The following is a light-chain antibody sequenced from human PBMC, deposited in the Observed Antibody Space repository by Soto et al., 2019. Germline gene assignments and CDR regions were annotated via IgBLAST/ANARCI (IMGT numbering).Light chain of an antibody. CDR3: QQYTDWPIT. V-gene: IGKV1-5*01. CDR1: QNIERW. CDR2: DVS. Sequence: DIQMTQSPSTLSASVGHRVTITCRASQNIERWLAWYQQKTGKAPKLLLYDVSSLESGVPSRVNGSGSGTDLTLTITSLQYDDFAVYLCQQYTDWPITFGQGTRLEIK. J-gene: IGKJ5*01.